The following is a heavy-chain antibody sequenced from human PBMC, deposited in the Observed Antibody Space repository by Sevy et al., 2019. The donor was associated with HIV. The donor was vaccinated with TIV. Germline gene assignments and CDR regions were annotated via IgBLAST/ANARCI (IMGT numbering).Heavy chain of an antibody. V-gene: IGHV1-24*01. J-gene: IGHJ4*02. CDR3: ATTKDYYESSGEPFDY. CDR2: FDPEDGET. D-gene: IGHD3-22*01. Sequence: ASVKVSCKVSGSTLSQMAMHWERQAPGRGLEWMATFDPEDGETIYTQKLQGRVTMTEDTSRDTAYMELSNLRSEDTAVYYCATTKDYYESSGEPFDYWGQGTLVTVSS. CDR1: GSTLSQMA.